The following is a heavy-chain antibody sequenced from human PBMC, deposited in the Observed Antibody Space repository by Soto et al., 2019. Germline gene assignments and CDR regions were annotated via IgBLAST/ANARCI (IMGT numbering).Heavy chain of an antibody. V-gene: IGHV5-51*01. CDR1: GYSFTSYW. CDR3: ARRGVSTNYYYYGMDV. J-gene: IGHJ6*02. CDR2: IYPGDSDT. D-gene: IGHD3-10*01. Sequence: GESLKISCKGSGYSFTSYWIGWVRQMPGKGLEWMGIIYPGDSDTRYSPSFQSQVTISADKSISTAYLQWSSLKASDTAMYYCARRGVSTNYYYYGMDVWGQGTTVTVSS.